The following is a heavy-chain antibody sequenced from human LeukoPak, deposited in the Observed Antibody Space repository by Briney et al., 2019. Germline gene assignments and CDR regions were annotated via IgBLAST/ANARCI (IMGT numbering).Heavy chain of an antibody. J-gene: IGHJ5*02. V-gene: IGHV3-53*01. Sequence: GGSLRLSCAASGFTVSNYYMSWVRQAPGKGLEWVSDIYTDDRTYYADSVKGRFTISRDDSKNMLFLQMDSLRVEDTAVYYCARDRAAADPWGQGTLVTISS. CDR2: IYTDDRT. D-gene: IGHD6-13*01. CDR1: GFTVSNYY. CDR3: ARDRAAADP.